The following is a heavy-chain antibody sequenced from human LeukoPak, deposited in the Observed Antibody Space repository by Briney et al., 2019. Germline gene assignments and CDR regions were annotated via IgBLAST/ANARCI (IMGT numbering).Heavy chain of an antibody. V-gene: IGHV4-30-4*01. J-gene: IGHJ4*02. CDR1: GGSISSGDYY. CDR3: TRENGAFSPFGF. CDR2: ISLSGLT. D-gene: IGHD2-8*01. Sequence: SETLSLTCTVSGGSISSGDYYWSWLRQPPGKGLEWIGEISLSGLTNYNSSLSSRVTISLDRAKNHLSLNLRSVAAADTAIYYCTRENGAFSPFGFWGQGTVVTVSS.